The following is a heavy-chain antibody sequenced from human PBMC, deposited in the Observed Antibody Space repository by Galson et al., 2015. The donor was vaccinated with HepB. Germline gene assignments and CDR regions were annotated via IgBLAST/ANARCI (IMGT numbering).Heavy chain of an antibody. CDR3: ARRQCIGASCYLDS. CDR2: IDNDGTGT. Sequence: SLRLSCAGSGFTFNNYWMHWVRQAPGKGLVWVSRIDNDGTGTDYGDSVKGRFTISRDNAKNTLYLVMSSLRADDTAVYFCARRQCIGASCYLDSWGQGTLVTVSS. J-gene: IGHJ4*02. V-gene: IGHV3-74*01. D-gene: IGHD4/OR15-4a*01. CDR1: GFTFNNYW.